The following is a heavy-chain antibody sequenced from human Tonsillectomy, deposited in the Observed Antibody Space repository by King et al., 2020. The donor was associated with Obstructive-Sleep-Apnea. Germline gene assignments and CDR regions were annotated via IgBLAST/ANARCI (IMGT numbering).Heavy chain of an antibody. D-gene: IGHD4-17*01. CDR2: IKTDGKKK. CDR1: GFTFSSYW. Sequence: QLVQSGGGLVQPGGSLRLSCAASGFTFSSYWLNWVRQPPGRGLEWVANIKTDGKKKYTLDSGQGRFSISRDNAKNSLYLQMNSLRAEDTAVYYCARSVLYGDYALDYWGQGTLVTVSS. J-gene: IGHJ4*02. V-gene: IGHV3-7*03. CDR3: ARSVLYGDYALDY.